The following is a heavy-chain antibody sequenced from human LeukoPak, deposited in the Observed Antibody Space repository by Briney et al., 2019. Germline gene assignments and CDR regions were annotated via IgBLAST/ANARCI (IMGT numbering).Heavy chain of an antibody. CDR2: IYSGGST. D-gene: IGHD3-3*01. CDR1: GFTVSSTY. V-gene: IGHV3-66*01. Sequence: GGSLRLSCAASGFTVSSTYMSWVRQTPGKGLEWVSVIYSGGSTYYADSVKGRFTISRDNSKNTLYLQMNSLRAEDTAVYYYARDLLEWYFDYWGQGTLVTVSS. CDR3: ARDLLEWYFDY. J-gene: IGHJ4*02.